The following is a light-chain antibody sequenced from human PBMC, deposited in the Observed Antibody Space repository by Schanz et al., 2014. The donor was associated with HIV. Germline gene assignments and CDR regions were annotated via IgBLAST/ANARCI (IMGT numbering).Light chain of an antibody. CDR2: YDS. J-gene: IGLJ1*01. V-gene: IGLV3-21*04. CDR3: QVWDSSRGV. CDR1: NIGSKS. Sequence: SYELTQPPSVSVAPGKTARITCGGNNIGSKSVHWYQQKPGQAPVLVIYYDSDRPSGIPERFSGSNSGNTATLTISRVEAGDEADYYCQVWDSSRGVFGTGTKLTV.